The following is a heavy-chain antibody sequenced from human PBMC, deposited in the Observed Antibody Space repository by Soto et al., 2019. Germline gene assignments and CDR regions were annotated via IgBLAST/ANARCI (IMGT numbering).Heavy chain of an antibody. CDR2: ISSSISIV. V-gene: IGHV3-48*01. D-gene: IGHD5-12*01. CDR1: GFTFSSYA. J-gene: IGHJ4*02. Sequence: GGSLRLSWAASGFTFSSYAMSWVRQAPGKGLEWVSYISSSISIVYYADSVKGRFTISRDNAKNSLFLQMNSLRAEDTAVYYCAAGGYSGPDYWGRGTLVTVSS. CDR3: AAGGYSGPDY.